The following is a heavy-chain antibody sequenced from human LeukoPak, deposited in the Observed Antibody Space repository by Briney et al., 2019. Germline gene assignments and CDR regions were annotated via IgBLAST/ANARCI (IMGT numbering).Heavy chain of an antibody. CDR1: GFTFSSYE. Sequence: GGSLRLSCAASGFTFSSYEMNWVRQAPGKGLEWVSYISSSGSTIYYAGSVKGRFTISRDNATNSLYLQMNSLRAEDTAVYYCARSYCSGGSCYLGYWGQGTLVTVSS. V-gene: IGHV3-48*03. J-gene: IGHJ4*02. D-gene: IGHD2-15*01. CDR2: ISSSGSTI. CDR3: ARSYCSGGSCYLGY.